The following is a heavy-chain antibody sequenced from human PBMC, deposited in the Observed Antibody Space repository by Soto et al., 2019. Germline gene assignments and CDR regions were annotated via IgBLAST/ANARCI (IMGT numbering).Heavy chain of an antibody. V-gene: IGHV6-1*01. CDR3: ARDKAPAAVEDYYYYGMDV. D-gene: IGHD6-13*01. CDR1: GDSVSSNSAA. Sequence: SQTLSLTCAISGDSVSSNSAAWNWIRQSPSRGLEWLGRTYYRSKWYNDYAVSVKSRITINPDTSKNQFSLQLNSVTPEDTAVYYCARDKAPAAVEDYYYYGMDVWGQGTTVTVSS. J-gene: IGHJ6*02. CDR2: TYYRSKWYN.